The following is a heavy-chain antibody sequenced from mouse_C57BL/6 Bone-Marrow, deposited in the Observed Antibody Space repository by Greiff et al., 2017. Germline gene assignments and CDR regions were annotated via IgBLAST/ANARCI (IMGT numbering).Heavy chain of an antibody. CDR1: GYTFTSYW. Sequence: QVQLQQPGAELVKPGASVKMSCKASGYTFTSYWITWVKQRPGQGLEWIGDIYPGSGSTNYNEQFKSKATLTVDTSSSTASMQLSSLTSEDSAVYYCARPSPYYYGSSQYYFDYWGQGTTLTVSS. V-gene: IGHV1-55*01. CDR3: ARPSPYYYGSSQYYFDY. D-gene: IGHD1-1*01. J-gene: IGHJ2*01. CDR2: IYPGSGST.